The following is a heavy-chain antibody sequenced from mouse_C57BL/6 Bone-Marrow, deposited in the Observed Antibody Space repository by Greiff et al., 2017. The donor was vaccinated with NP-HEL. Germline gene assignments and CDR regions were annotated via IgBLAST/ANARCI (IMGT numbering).Heavy chain of an antibody. V-gene: IGHV1-50*01. Sequence: QVQLQQSGAELVKPGASVKLSCKASGYTFTSYWMQWVKQRPGQGLEWIGEIDPSDSYTNYNQKFKGKATLTVDTSSSTAYMQLSSLTSEDSAVYYCAREGNSYYFDYWGQGTTLTVSS. D-gene: IGHD2-1*01. J-gene: IGHJ2*01. CDR3: AREGNSYYFDY. CDR1: GYTFTSYW. CDR2: IDPSDSYT.